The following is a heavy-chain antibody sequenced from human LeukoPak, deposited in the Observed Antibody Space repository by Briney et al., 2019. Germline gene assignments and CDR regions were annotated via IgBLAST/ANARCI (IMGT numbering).Heavy chain of an antibody. D-gene: IGHD1-26*01. CDR2: ISSSSDYI. Sequence: PGGSLRLSCAASGFTFSSYSMGWVCQAPGKGLEWVSSISSSSDYIYYSDSLKGRFTISRDNAKSSLYLQMNSLRAEDTAVYYCAREEGGAGLYGFDIWGQGTMVTVSS. V-gene: IGHV3-21*01. J-gene: IGHJ3*02. CDR3: AREEGGAGLYGFDI. CDR1: GFTFSSYS.